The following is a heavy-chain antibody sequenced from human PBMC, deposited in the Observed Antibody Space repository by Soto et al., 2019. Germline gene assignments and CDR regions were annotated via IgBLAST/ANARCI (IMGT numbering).Heavy chain of an antibody. CDR2: IIPIFGTA. D-gene: IGHD3-16*02. CDR1: GGTFSSYA. V-gene: IGHV1-69*01. Sequence: QVQLVQSGAEVKKPGSSVKVSCKASGGTFSSYAISWVRQAPGQGLEWMGGIIPIFGTANYAQKFQGRVTITADESTSTAYMELSSLRSEDTAVYYCARGRPIGATYYDYVWGSYRFDYWGQGTLVTVSS. CDR3: ARGRPIGATYYDYVWGSYRFDY. J-gene: IGHJ4*02.